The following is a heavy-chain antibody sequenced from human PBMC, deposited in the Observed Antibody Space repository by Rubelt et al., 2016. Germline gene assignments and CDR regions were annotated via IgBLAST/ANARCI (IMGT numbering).Heavy chain of an antibody. CDR2: ISYNGIDD. D-gene: IGHD6-19*01. CDR3: AKARPWSTCWLNWFDP. CDR1: GFHFGSFA. J-gene: IGHJ5*02. V-gene: IGHV3-30*18. Sequence: VRLVESGGLVQPGGSLRLSCATSGFHFGSFALHWVRQAPGKGLEWVATISYNGIDDYHADSVKGRFTISRDNSKNTLYLQVTSLGAEDTAVYYCAKARPWSTCWLNWFDPWGQGTLVAVSS.